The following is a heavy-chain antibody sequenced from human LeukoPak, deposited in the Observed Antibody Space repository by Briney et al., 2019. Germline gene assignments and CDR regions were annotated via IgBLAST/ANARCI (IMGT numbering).Heavy chain of an antibody. J-gene: IGHJ4*02. CDR3: ARGPLGYFDY. CDR2: ISSSSSYI. Sequence: PGGSLRLSCAASGSTFSSYSMNWVRQAPGKGLEWVSSISSSSSYIYYADSVKGRFTISRDNAKNSLYLQMNSLRAEDTAVYYCARGPLGYFDYWGQGTLVTVSS. CDR1: GSTFSSYS. D-gene: IGHD3-16*01. V-gene: IGHV3-21*01.